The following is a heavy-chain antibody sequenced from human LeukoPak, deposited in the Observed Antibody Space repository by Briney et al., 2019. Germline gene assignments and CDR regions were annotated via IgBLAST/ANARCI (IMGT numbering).Heavy chain of an antibody. D-gene: IGHD6-19*01. V-gene: IGHV4-30-4*08. Sequence: PSETLSLTCNVSGGSISSGDYYWSWIRQPPGKGLEWIGYIYYRGSTYYNPSLKSRVTMSVDMSKNQFSLKLSSVTAADTAVYYCAREGSLPSYYYYYMDVWGKGTTVTVSS. CDR2: IYYRGST. CDR3: AREGSLPSYYYYYMDV. J-gene: IGHJ6*03. CDR1: GGSISSGDYY.